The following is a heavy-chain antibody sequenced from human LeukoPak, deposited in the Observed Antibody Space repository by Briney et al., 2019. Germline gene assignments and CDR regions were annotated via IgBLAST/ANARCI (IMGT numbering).Heavy chain of an antibody. Sequence: PGGSLRLSCAASGFTFSTYWMSWVRQAPGKGLEWVAIINQDGNEKYYVGSVKGRFTISRDNAKNSLYLQMSSLRVEDTAVYYCAREGTWDFDYWGQGTLVTVSS. CDR1: GFTFSTYW. CDR2: INQDGNEK. CDR3: AREGTWDFDY. D-gene: IGHD3-16*01. J-gene: IGHJ4*02. V-gene: IGHV3-7*04.